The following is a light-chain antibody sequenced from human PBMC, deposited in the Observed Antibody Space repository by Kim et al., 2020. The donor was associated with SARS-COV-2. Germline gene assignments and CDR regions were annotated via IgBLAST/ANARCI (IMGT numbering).Light chain of an antibody. J-gene: IGLJ2*01. CDR2: KDS. V-gene: IGLV3-1*01. Sequence: SMSAAKTATITGAGDELGDKYVCWYQLKPGQSPVLVIYKDSKRPSGIPERFSGSNSGNTATLTISGTPTMDEADYYCQAWDSRAVIFGGGTQLTVL. CDR3: QAWDSRAVI. CDR1: ELGDKY.